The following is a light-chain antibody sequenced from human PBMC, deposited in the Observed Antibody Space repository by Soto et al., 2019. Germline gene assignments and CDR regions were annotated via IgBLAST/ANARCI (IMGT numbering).Light chain of an antibody. J-gene: IGKJ4*01. CDR2: GAY. CDR1: QTINDW. Sequence: DMQMTQSPSTLSASVGDRVTITCRANQTINDWLAWYQQKPGKAPKLLIYGAYNLQTGVPSRFSGSGSATEFTLTISSLQPDDFATYYCQRYNYYFGGGTKVDFK. V-gene: IGKV1-5*03. CDR3: QRYNYY.